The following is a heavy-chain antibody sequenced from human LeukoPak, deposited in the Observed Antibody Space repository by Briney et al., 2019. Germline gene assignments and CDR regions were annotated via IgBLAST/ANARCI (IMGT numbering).Heavy chain of an antibody. CDR3: ARARFRAGSGSYYNDY. J-gene: IGHJ4*02. CDR1: GFTFSSYD. D-gene: IGHD3-10*01. CDR2: IGPAGDT. Sequence: GGSLRLSCAASGFTFSSYDMHWVRQATGKGLEWVSAIGPAGDTYYPGSVKGRFTIYRENAKNPLYLQMNSLRAGDTAVYYCARARFRAGSGSYYNDYWGQGTLVTVSS. V-gene: IGHV3-13*04.